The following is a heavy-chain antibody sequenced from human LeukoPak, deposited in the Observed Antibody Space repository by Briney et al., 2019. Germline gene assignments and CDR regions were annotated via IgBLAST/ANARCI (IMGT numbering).Heavy chain of an antibody. CDR3: ARHRTSSNYFDY. J-gene: IGHJ4*02. CDR1: GYSISSGYY. CDR2: TYHSGST. V-gene: IGHV4-38-2*01. Sequence: SETLSLTCAVSGYSISSGYYWGWIRQPPGTGLEWIGSTYHSGSTYYNPSLKSRVTISVDTSKNQFSLKLRSVTAADTAVYYCARHRTSSNYFDYWGQGTLVTVSS. D-gene: IGHD1-1*01.